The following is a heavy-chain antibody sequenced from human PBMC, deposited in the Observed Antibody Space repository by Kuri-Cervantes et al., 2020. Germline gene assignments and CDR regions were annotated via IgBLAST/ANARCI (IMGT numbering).Heavy chain of an antibody. J-gene: IGHJ4*02. D-gene: IGHD3-22*01. CDR2: IYTSGST. CDR1: GGSISSYY. Sequence: SETLSLTCTVSGGSISSYYWSWIRQPAGKGLEWIGRIYTSGSTNYNPSLKSRVTISVDTSKNQFSLRLSSVTAADTAVYYCAREDRGYYDSSGYFDYWGQGTLVTVSS. CDR3: AREDRGYYDSSGYFDY. V-gene: IGHV4-4*07.